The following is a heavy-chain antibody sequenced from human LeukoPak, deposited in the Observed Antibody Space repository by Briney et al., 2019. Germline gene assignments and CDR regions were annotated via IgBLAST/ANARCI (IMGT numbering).Heavy chain of an antibody. CDR2: IYPGDSDT. D-gene: IGHD6-6*01. CDR3: ARRITSSYWYFDL. CDR1: GYSFTSYL. J-gene: IGHJ2*01. V-gene: IGHV5-51*01. Sequence: GESLKISCKGSGYSFTSYLIGWVRHMPGQGLEWMGIIYPGDSDTTYSPSFQGQVTISADKSISTAYLQWSSLKAADTGMYYCARRITSSYWYFDLWGRGTLVTVSS.